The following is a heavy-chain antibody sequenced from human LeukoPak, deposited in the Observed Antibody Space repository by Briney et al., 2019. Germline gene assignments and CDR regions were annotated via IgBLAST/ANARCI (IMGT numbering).Heavy chain of an antibody. J-gene: IGHJ4*02. D-gene: IGHD5-24*01. Sequence: ASVTVSCKASGYTFTSYGISWVRQAPGQGLEWMGWISAYNGNTNYAQKLQGRVTMTTDTSTSTAYMELRSLRSDDTAVYYCARAPTILEWLQLQLDYWGQGTLVTVSS. V-gene: IGHV1-18*01. CDR1: GYTFTSYG. CDR3: ARAPTILEWLQLQLDY. CDR2: ISAYNGNT.